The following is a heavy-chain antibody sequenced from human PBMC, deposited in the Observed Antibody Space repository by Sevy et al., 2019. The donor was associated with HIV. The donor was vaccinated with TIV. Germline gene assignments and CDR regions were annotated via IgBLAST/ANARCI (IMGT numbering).Heavy chain of an antibody. CDR3: ARLTYYYDSSGYYFDY. CDR1: GGSISSSSYY. V-gene: IGHV4-39*01. D-gene: IGHD3-22*01. CDR2: IYYSGST. J-gene: IGHJ4*02. Sequence: SETLSLTCTVSGGSISSSSYYWGWIRQPPGKGLEWIGSIYYSGSTYYDPSLKSRVTISVDTSKNQFSLKLSSVTAADTAVYYCARLTYYYDSSGYYFDYWGQGTLVTVSS.